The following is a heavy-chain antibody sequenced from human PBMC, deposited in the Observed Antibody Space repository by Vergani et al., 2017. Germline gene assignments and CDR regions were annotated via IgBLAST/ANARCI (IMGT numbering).Heavy chain of an antibody. D-gene: IGHD3-9*01. Sequence: EVQLLESGGGLVPPGGSLRLSCAASGFTFSSYAMSWVRQAPGKGLEWVSAISGSGGSTYYADSVKSLFTISRDNSKNTLYLQMHSLRAEDAAVYYCAGGGYDSLSGYYDYWGQGTLVTVSS. CDR1: GFTFSSYA. V-gene: IGHV3-23*01. CDR2: ISGSGGST. CDR3: AGGGYDSLSGYYDY. J-gene: IGHJ4*02.